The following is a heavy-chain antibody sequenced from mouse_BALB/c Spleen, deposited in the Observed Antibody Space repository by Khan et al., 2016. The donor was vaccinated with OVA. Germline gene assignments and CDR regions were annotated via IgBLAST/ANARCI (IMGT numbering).Heavy chain of an antibody. CDR3: ARLEDI. Sequence: QVQLKQSGPGLEAPSQSLSISCTVSGFSLASYGVHWVRQPPGKGLEWLGLIWAGGSTNYYSALMSRLNISKDNSKNQVYLKMNGMQTDDTAMYYCARLEDIWGQGTTLTVSS. CDR1: GFSLASYG. D-gene: IGHD1-3*01. J-gene: IGHJ2*01. V-gene: IGHV2-9*02. CDR2: IWAGGST.